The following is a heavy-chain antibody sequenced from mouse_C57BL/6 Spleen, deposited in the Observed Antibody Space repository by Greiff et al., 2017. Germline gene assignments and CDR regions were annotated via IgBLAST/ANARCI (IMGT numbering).Heavy chain of an antibody. CDR2: IYPRSGNT. CDR1: GYTFTSYG. J-gene: IGHJ4*01. V-gene: IGHV1-81*01. CDR3: ATPPTTVVATDYAMDY. Sequence: VQLQESGAELARPGASVKLSCKASGYTFTSYGISWVKQRTGQGLEWIGEIYPRSGNTYYNEKFKGKATLTADKSSSTAYMELRSPTSEDSAVYFCATPPTTVVATDYAMDYWGQGTSVTVSS. D-gene: IGHD1-1*01.